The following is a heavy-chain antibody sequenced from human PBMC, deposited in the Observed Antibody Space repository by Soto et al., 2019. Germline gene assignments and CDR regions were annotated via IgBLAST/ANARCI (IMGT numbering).Heavy chain of an antibody. CDR3: ASSDRSGFGFDY. CDR2: ISYSGAT. CDR1: GASISGYH. Sequence: SETLSLTCTVSGASISGYHWSWIRQFPGKGLECLGYISYSGATNYNPSLKSRVTMSVDTSKNQFSLQLNSVTPEDTALYYCASSDRSGFGFDYWGQGTLVTVSS. D-gene: IGHD3-22*01. J-gene: IGHJ4*02. V-gene: IGHV4-59*12.